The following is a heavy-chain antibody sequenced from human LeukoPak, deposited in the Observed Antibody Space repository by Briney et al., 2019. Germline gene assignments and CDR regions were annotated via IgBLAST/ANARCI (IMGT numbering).Heavy chain of an antibody. J-gene: IGHJ4*02. D-gene: IGHD2-15*01. CDR2: ISGSGGST. Sequence: GGSLRLSCAASGFTFSSYAMSWVRQAPGKGLEWVSAISGSGGSTYYADSVKGRFTISRDNSKNTLYLQMNSLRAEDTAVYYCARSKSNMELLLSYWGQGTLVTVSS. CDR1: GFTFSSYA. V-gene: IGHV3-23*01. CDR3: ARSKSNMELLLSY.